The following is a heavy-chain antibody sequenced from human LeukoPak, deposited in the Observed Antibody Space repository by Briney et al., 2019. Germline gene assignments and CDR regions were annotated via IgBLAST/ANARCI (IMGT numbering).Heavy chain of an antibody. CDR2: IYYSGST. Sequence: KPSETLSLTCTVSGGSISSGDYYWSWIRQPPGKGLEWIGYIYYSGSTYYNPSLKSRVTISVDTSKNQFSLKLSSVTAADTAVYYCARGFAGSSGNPGLDYWGQGTLVTVSS. V-gene: IGHV4-30-4*08. J-gene: IGHJ4*02. CDR1: GGSISSGDYY. D-gene: IGHD3-22*01. CDR3: ARGFAGSSGNPGLDY.